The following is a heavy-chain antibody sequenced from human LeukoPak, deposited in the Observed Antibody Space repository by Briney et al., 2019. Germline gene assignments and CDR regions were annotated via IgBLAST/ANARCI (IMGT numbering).Heavy chain of an antibody. D-gene: IGHD5-18*01. CDR2: SNPNSGGT. Sequence: GASVKVSCKASGYTFTDYYMHWVRQAPGQGLEWMGWSNPNSGGTNYAQKFQGRVTMTRDTSISTAYMELSGLSSDDTAVYYCARTWIQVWCPDFDYWGQGALVTVSS. V-gene: IGHV1-2*02. J-gene: IGHJ4*02. CDR1: GYTFTDYY. CDR3: ARTWIQVWCPDFDY.